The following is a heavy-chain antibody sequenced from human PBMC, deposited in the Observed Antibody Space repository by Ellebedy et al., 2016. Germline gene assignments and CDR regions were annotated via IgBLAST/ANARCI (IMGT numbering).Heavy chain of an antibody. CDR3: ARATILTGYYSSGDCLDV. CDR1: GGSIGSISYY. V-gene: IGHV4-39*07. J-gene: IGHJ6*04. D-gene: IGHD3-9*01. Sequence: SETLSLTCSVSGGSIGSISYYWGWIRQPPGKGLEWIGNSYDSGSTYYNPSLRSRVTISGDTSKNQFSLKLSSVTAADTAVYYCARATILTGYYSSGDCLDVWGKGTMVTVSS. CDR2: SYDSGST.